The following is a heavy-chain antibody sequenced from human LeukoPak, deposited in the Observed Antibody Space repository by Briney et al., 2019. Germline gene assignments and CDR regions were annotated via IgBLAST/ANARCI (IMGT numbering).Heavy chain of an antibody. Sequence: GGSMRLSCAASGFTFSSYAMSWVRQAPGKGLVWVSAISGSGGSTYYADSVKGRFTISRDNSKNTLYLQMNSLRAEDTAVYYCAKDRPHCSGGSCYLRAYYFDYWGQGTLVTVSS. CDR2: ISGSGGST. CDR3: AKDRPHCSGGSCYLRAYYFDY. CDR1: GFTFSSYA. D-gene: IGHD2-15*01. J-gene: IGHJ4*02. V-gene: IGHV3-23*01.